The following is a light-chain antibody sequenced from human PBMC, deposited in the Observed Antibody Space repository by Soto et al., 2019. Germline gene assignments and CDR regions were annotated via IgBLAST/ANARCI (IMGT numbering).Light chain of an antibody. CDR3: QHFVNSLTWT. V-gene: IGKV3-20*01. Sequence: EIALTQSPGPLSLSLGERATLSCRASQSVSITYLIWYQQKPGQAPRLLIYGAASRATGGPDRFSGGGSGTDVTLTISRLEPEDFAVYYCQHFVNSLTWTFGQGTKVDIK. J-gene: IGKJ1*01. CDR2: GAA. CDR1: QSVSITY.